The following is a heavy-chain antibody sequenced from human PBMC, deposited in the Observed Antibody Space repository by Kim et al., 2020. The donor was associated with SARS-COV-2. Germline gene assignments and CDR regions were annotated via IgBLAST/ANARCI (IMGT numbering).Heavy chain of an antibody. V-gene: IGHV3-64*02. Sequence: GGSLRLSCAASGFIFSNYAMHWVRQAPGKGLEYVSAISSNGGIPYYADSVKGRFTISRDNSKNTLYLQMGSLRDDDKGVYYCARGGSGSNYPYYGIDVWGQGTTVTVSS. D-gene: IGHD4-4*01. CDR1: GFIFSNYA. CDR3: ARGGSGSNYPYYGIDV. CDR2: ISSNGGIP. J-gene: IGHJ6*01.